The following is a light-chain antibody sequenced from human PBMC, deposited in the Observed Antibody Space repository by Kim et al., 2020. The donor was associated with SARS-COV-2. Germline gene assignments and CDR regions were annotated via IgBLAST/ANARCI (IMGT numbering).Light chain of an antibody. CDR1: QTVTKNY. CDR2: GAS. Sequence: SPGEGATPSCRASQTVTKNYLAWYQHKPGQAPRLLIYGASSRATDVPDRFSGRGSGTEFTLTISRLEPEDFAVYYCQQYGGSPWTFGQGTKVDIK. CDR3: QQYGGSPWT. V-gene: IGKV3-20*01. J-gene: IGKJ1*01.